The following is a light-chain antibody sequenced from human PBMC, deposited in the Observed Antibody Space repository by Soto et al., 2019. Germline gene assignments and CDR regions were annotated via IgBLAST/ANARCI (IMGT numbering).Light chain of an antibody. CDR3: PSYDYSLSGDV. CDR2: ANI. CDR1: SSNIGAGSD. J-gene: IGLJ1*01. Sequence: QSVLTQPPSVSGAPGQRVTISCTGSSSNIGAGSDVHWYQQLPGTVPKLLIFANINRPSGVPDRFSASKSGTSASLAITGLQADDEADYYCPSYDYSLSGDVFGTGTKLTVL. V-gene: IGLV1-40*01.